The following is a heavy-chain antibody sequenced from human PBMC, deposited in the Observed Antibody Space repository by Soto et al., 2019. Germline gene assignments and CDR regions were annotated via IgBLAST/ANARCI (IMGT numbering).Heavy chain of an antibody. J-gene: IGHJ4*02. Sequence: NPSETLSLTCTVSGGSIGSGGYYWSWIRQHPGKGLEWIGYIYYSGSTYYNPSLKSRVTISVDTSKNQFSLKLSSVTAADTAVYYCARASTIFDSSGYYYPFDYWGQGTLVTVSS. CDR2: IYYSGST. CDR3: ARASTIFDSSGYYYPFDY. D-gene: IGHD3-22*01. CDR1: GGSIGSGGYY. V-gene: IGHV4-31*03.